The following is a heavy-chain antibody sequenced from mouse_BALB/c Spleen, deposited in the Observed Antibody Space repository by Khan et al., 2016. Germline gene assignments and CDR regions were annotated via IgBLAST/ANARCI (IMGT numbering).Heavy chain of an antibody. CDR2: ISHSGST. J-gene: IGHJ3*01. D-gene: IGHD1-1*01. V-gene: IGHV3-2*02. Sequence: EVQLQEPGPGLAQPSQALSLTFAVTGFSITREDAWNGTRHFPGDKLGWVGHISHSGSTSYNPNFKRRIAITRDTSRNQLCLRLKSVTIEGASPSLRLRHSIPRDTAEDPFSRRLKSGTTEGPATYYCAREYRNYGPWLGYWSHGTLVTVS. CDR1: GFSITREDA. CDR3: LRHSIPRDTAEDPFSRRLKSGTTEGPATYYCAREYRNYGPWLGY.